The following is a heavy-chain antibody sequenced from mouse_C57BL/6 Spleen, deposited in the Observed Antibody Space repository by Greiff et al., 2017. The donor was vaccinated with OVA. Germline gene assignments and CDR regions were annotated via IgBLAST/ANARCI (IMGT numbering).Heavy chain of an antibody. D-gene: IGHD1-1*01. CDR1: GFTFSDYG. CDR3: ARRVYGSSYFDY. Sequence: VQLKESGGGLVKPGGSLKLSCAASGFTFSDYGMHWVRQAPEKGLEWVAYISSGSSTIYYADTVKGRFTISRDNAKNTLFLQMTSLRSEDTAMYYCARRVYGSSYFDYWGQGTTLTVSS. J-gene: IGHJ2*01. V-gene: IGHV5-17*01. CDR2: ISSGSSTI.